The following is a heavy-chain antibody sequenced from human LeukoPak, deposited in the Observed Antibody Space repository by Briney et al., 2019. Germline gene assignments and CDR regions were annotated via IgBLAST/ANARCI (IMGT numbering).Heavy chain of an antibody. CDR1: GFTFSSNG. CDR2: IYSGGDT. CDR3: TRDPDG. J-gene: IGHJ4*02. Sequence: PGGSLGLSCAASGFTFSSNGMHWVRQAPGKGLEWVSVIYSGGDTFHADSVKGRFTLSRDNSKNILYLQMNSLRAEDTAVYYCTRDPDGWGQGTLVTVSS. V-gene: IGHV3-66*01.